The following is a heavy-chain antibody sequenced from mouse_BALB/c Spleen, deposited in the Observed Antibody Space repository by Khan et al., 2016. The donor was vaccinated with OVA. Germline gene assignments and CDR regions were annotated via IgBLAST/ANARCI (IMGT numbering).Heavy chain of an antibody. CDR3: EREKYGNYWGVRDY. Sequence: QVQLKESGTELVRPGASVKLSCKTSGYIFTSYWIHWVKQRSGQGLKWIARIYPGTGSTYYNEKFKGQATLTSDKSSNTAYMPLRSLKSRDSAVFVWEREKYGNYWGVRDYWGQGTSVTVSS. J-gene: IGHJ4*01. CDR1: GYIFTSYW. CDR2: IYPGTGST. D-gene: IGHD2-10*02. V-gene: IGHV1S132*01.